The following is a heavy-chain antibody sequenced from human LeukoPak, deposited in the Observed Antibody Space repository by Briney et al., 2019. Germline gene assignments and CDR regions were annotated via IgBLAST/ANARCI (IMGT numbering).Heavy chain of an antibody. D-gene: IGHD6-19*01. J-gene: IGHJ4*02. Sequence: GESLKISCKGSGYSFTNYWIGWVRQMPGKGLEWMGIIYPADSDTRYSPSFQGQVTMSVDKSISSAYLQWSSLKASDTAMYYCSMGSGWYHFDNWGQGTLVTVSS. CDR1: GYSFTNYW. CDR3: SMGSGWYHFDN. CDR2: IYPADSDT. V-gene: IGHV5-51*01.